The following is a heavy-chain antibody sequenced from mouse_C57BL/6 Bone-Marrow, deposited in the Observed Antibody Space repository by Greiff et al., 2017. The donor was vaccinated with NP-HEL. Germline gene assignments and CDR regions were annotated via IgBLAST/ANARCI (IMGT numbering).Heavy chain of an antibody. CDR2: LYIGNGYT. CDR1: GYTFTSYG. Sequence: EVKLEESGAELVRPGSSVKMSCKTSGYTFTSYGINWVKQRPGQGLEWIGYLYIGNGYTEYNEKFKGKATLTSDTSSSTAYMQLSSLTSEDSAIYFCARWGGWLLPWYFDVWGTGTTVTVSS. V-gene: IGHV1-58*01. CDR3: ARWGGWLLPWYFDV. J-gene: IGHJ1*03. D-gene: IGHD2-3*01.